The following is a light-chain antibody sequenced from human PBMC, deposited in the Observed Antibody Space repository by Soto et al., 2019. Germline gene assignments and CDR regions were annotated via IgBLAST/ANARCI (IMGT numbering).Light chain of an antibody. J-gene: IGLJ1*01. CDR2: DVI. Sequence: QSALTQPASVSGSPGPSITISCTGTSSNVGGYNYVSWYQQHPGKAPKLMIYDVINRPSGVSNRFSGSKSGNTASLTISGLQAEDEADYYCSSYTSRNKGVFGTGTKVTVL. CDR3: SSYTSRNKGV. V-gene: IGLV2-14*01. CDR1: SSNVGGYNY.